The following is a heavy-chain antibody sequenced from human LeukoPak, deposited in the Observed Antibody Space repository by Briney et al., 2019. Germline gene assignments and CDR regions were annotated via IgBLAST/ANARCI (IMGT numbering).Heavy chain of an antibody. J-gene: IGHJ4*02. V-gene: IGHV3-23*01. CDR1: GFTFSSYA. Sequence: GGALRLSCAASGFTFSSYAMSRVRQAPGKGLEWVSAIRDSGSSTHYADSVKGRFTTSRDNSKNTLFLQMNSLRAEDTAIYYCAKYGPQDSGSSHFDYWGQGALATVSS. D-gene: IGHD1-26*01. CDR2: IRDSGSST. CDR3: AKYGPQDSGSSHFDY.